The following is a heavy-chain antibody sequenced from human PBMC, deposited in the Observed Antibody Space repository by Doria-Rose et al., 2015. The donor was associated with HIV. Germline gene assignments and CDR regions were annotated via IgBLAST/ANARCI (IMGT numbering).Heavy chain of an antibody. CDR3: ARQRGLDAFDV. CDR1: GESFSGYY. V-gene: IGHV4-34*01. CDR2: INHSGTT. Sequence: VQLQQWDAGVLKPSETRSLTCAVYGESFSGYYWSWIRQPPGKGLEWIAEINHSGTTNYNPSLKSRVTISVDTSKNQFSLNLTFVTAADTAVYYCARQRGLDAFDVWGQGTIITVSS. J-gene: IGHJ3*01.